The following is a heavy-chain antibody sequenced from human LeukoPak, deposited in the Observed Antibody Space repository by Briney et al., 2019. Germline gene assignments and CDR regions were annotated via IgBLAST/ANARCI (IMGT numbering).Heavy chain of an antibody. V-gene: IGHV4-39*07. J-gene: IGHJ4*02. D-gene: IGHD1-26*01. Sequence: SETLSLTCTVSGGSISSSSYYWGWIRQPPGKGLEWIGSIHYSGSTYYNPSLKSRVTISVDTSKNQFSLKLSSVTAADTAVYYCARDPEPDGIVGATSRFDYWGQGTLVTVSS. CDR1: GGSISSSSYY. CDR2: IHYSGST. CDR3: ARDPEPDGIVGATSRFDY.